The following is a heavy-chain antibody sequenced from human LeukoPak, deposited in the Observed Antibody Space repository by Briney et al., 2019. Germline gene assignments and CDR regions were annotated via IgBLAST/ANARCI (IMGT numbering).Heavy chain of an antibody. V-gene: IGHV1-69*05. J-gene: IGHJ4*02. CDR2: IIPIFGTA. Sequence: GASVKVSCKASGGTFSSYAISWVRQAPGQGLEWMGGIIPIFGTANYAQKFQGRVTITTDESTSTAYMELSSLRSEDTAVYYCARGGLELRSLDYWGQGTLVTVSS. CDR3: ARGGLELRSLDY. D-gene: IGHD1-7*01. CDR1: GGTFSSYA.